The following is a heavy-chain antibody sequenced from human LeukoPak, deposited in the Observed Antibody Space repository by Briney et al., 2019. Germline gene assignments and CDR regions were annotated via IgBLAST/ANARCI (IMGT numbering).Heavy chain of an antibody. J-gene: IGHJ5*02. CDR2: IYTSGST. CDR3: ARDLSYYYDSSGFDP. D-gene: IGHD3-22*01. V-gene: IGHV4-61*02. CDR1: GGSISSGSYY. Sequence: TLSLTCTVSGGSISSGSYYWSWIRQPAGEGLEWIGRIYTSGSTNYNPSLKSRVTMSVDTSKNQFSLKLSSVTAADTAVYYCARDLSYYYDSSGFDPWGQGTLVTVSS.